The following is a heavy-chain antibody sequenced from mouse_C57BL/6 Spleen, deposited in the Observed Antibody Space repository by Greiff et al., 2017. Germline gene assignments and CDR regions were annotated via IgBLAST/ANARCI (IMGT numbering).Heavy chain of an antibody. J-gene: IGHJ4*01. CDR3: ARDPTTVVAPYAMDY. CDR1: GYTFTSYW. CDR2: INPSNGGT. Sequence: QVQLQQSGTELVKPGASVKLSCKASGYTFTSYWMHWVKQRPGQGLEWIGNINPSNGGTNYNEKFKSKATLTVDKSSSTAYMQLSSLTSEDSAVYYCARDPTTVVAPYAMDYWGQGTSVTVSS. V-gene: IGHV1-53*01. D-gene: IGHD1-1*01.